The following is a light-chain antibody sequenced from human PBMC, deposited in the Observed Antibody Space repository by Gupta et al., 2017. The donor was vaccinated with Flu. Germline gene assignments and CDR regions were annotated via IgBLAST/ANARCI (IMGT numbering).Light chain of an antibody. J-gene: IGKJ2*03. Sequence: IELTHSLSSLRAAVGDRVTITCRASQSIGSYLNWYQKKPGKAPGLLVFEASSLQSGVPSRFSGSGSGTDFSLTINSLQLEDFATYYCHQSYNYPRSFGQGTKVEIK. V-gene: IGKV1-39*01. CDR1: QSIGSY. CDR3: HQSYNYPRS. CDR2: EAS.